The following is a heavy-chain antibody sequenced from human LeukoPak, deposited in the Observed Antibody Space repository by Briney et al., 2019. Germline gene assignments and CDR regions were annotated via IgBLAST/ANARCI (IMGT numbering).Heavy chain of an antibody. V-gene: IGHV3-15*01. CDR3: TTLKAGTSSFL. CDR2: IKSKTDGGTA. CDR1: GFTFINAW. Sequence: GGSLRLSCAASGFTFINAWMSWVRPAPGKGLEWVGRIKSKTDGGTADYAAPVKGRFTISRDDSKNTLYLQLSSLKTEDTAVYYCTTLKAGTSSFLWGQGTLVTVSS. D-gene: IGHD2-2*01. J-gene: IGHJ4*02.